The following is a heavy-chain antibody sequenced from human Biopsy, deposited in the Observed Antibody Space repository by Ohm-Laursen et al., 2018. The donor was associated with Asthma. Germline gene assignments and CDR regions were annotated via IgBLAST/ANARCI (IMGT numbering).Heavy chain of an antibody. D-gene: IGHD4-23*01. CDR1: GDSISSYH. V-gene: IGHV4-59*01. CDR2: VFYGGAT. CDR3: ARGVVYGGDSYAEYFQH. J-gene: IGHJ1*01. Sequence: PSQTLSLTCPVSGDSISSYHWSWIRQPPGKGLEWIGYVFYGGATNYNPSLKSRVTISVDTSKNQFFLRLSSVTAADTAVYYCARGVVYGGDSYAEYFQHWGQGTLVTVSS.